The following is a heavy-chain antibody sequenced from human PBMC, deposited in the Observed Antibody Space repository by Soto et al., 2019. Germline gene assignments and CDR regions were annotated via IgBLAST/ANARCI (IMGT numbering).Heavy chain of an antibody. D-gene: IGHD3-10*01. J-gene: IGHJ5*02. CDR1: GCPMRPYH. Sequence: LETLSPTCTFSGCPMRPYHWGLILQSPERGLEWIGYVFYSGDTNYNPSLQSRVTISVDTSMNHFSLKLTSVTAADTAVYYCARHFFGSPFDPWGPGILVTVSS. CDR3: ARHFFGSPFDP. CDR2: VFYSGDT. V-gene: IGHV4-59*08.